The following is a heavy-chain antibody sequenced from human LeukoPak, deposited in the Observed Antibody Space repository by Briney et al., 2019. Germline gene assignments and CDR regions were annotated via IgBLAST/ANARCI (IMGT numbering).Heavy chain of an antibody. J-gene: IGHJ4*02. CDR2: ISSSSSYI. V-gene: IGHV3-21*01. CDR3: ARDPGGGFSDYGDYGVEDY. Sequence: PGGSLRLSCAASGFTFSSYAMSWVRQAPGKGLEWVSSISSSSSYIYYADSVKGRFTISRDNAKNSLYLQMNSLRAEDTAVYYCARDPGGGFSDYGDYGVEDYWGQGTLVTVSS. D-gene: IGHD4-17*01. CDR1: GFTFSSYA.